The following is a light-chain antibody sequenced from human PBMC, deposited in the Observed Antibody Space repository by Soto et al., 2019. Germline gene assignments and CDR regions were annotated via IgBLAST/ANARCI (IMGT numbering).Light chain of an antibody. V-gene: IGKV3-15*01. J-gene: IGKJ1*01. CDR3: QQYNNWPPWT. CDR2: GAS. Sequence: EIVMTQSPATLSVSPGERATLSCRASQSVSSNLAWYQQKPGQAPRLLLYGASTRATGIPARFSGSRSGTTFTLTISSLQSEDFAVYYCQQYNNWPPWTFGQGTKVEIK. CDR1: QSVSSN.